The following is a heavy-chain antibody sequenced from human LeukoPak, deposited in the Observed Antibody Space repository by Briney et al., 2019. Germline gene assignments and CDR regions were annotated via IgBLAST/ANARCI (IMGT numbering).Heavy chain of an antibody. CDR3: ARDAHDYGDPGPYGMDV. J-gene: IGHJ6*04. CDR1: GGTFSNYA. D-gene: IGHD4-17*01. CDR2: IIPIFGTA. Sequence: ASVKVSCKASGGTFSNYAISWVRQAPGQGLEWMGGIIPIFGTANYAQKFQGRVTITADKSTSTAYMELSSLRSEDTAVYYCARDAHDYGDPGPYGMDVWGKGTTVTVSS. V-gene: IGHV1-69*06.